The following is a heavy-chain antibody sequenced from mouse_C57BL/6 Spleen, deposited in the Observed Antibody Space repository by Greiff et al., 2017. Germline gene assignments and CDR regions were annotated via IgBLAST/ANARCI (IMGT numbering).Heavy chain of an antibody. CDR1: GYTFTSYW. CDR2: IDPSDSYT. CDR3: ARGDYYGSSHY. Sequence: QVQLQQPGAELVKPGASVKLSCKASGYTFTSYWMQWVKQRPGQGLEWIGEIDPSDSYTNYNQKFKGKATLTVDTSSSTAYMQLSSLTSEDSAVYDCARGDYYGSSHYWGQGTTLTVSS. D-gene: IGHD1-1*01. V-gene: IGHV1-50*01. J-gene: IGHJ2*01.